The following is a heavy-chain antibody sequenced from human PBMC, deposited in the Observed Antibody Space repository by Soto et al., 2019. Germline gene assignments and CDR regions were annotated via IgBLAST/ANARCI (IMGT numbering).Heavy chain of an antibody. CDR1: GFTFSNYG. CDR3: AKDSPVADY. CDR2: NSYDGSNK. J-gene: IGHJ4*02. D-gene: IGHD6-19*01. V-gene: IGHV3-30*18. Sequence: HPVGSLRLSCAASGFTFSNYGMHWVRQAPGKGLEWVAVNSYDGSNKYYADSVKGRFTISRDDSKNTLYLQMNSLRTEDTALYYCAKDSPVADYWGQGTLVTVSS.